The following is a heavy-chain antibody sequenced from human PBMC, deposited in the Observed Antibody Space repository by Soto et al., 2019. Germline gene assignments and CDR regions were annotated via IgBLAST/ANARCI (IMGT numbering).Heavy chain of an antibody. V-gene: IGHV1-18*01. Sequence: QVHLVQSGAEVKKPGASVKVSCKGSGDGFTTYGITWVRQAPGQGLEWMAWISAHNGNTNYAQKVQGRVTVTRDTSQSTAYMELRSLRYDDTAVYYCARGRYGDYWGQGALVTVSS. CDR3: ARGRYGDY. D-gene: IGHD1-1*01. CDR1: GDGFTTYG. CDR2: ISAHNGNT. J-gene: IGHJ4*02.